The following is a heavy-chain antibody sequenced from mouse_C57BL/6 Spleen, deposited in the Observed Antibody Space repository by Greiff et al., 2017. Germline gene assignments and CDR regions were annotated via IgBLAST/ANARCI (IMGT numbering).Heavy chain of an antibody. CDR1: GYSFTGYY. CDR2: INPSTGGT. V-gene: IGHV1-42*01. J-gene: IGHJ1*03. Sequence: EVKLQESGPELVKPGASVKISCKASGYSFTGYYMNWVKQSPEKSLEWIGEINPSTGGTTYNQKFKAKATLTVDKSSSTAYMQLKSLTSEDSAVYYCARWSYGNSGWYFDVWGTGTTVTVSS. CDR3: ARWSYGNSGWYFDV. D-gene: IGHD2-1*01.